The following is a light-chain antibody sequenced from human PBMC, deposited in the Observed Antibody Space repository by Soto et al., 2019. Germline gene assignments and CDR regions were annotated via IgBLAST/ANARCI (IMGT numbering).Light chain of an antibody. Sequence: DIQMTQSPSTLSASVGDRVTITCRASQSISSWLAWYQQKPGKAPKLLIYDASSLESGVSSRFSGSGSGTEFTLTISSLQPDDFATYYCQQYNSYRFTFGPGTKVDIK. V-gene: IGKV1-5*01. CDR3: QQYNSYRFT. CDR2: DAS. J-gene: IGKJ3*01. CDR1: QSISSW.